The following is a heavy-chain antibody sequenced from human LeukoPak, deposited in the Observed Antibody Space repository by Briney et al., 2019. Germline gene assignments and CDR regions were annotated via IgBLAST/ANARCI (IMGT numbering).Heavy chain of an antibody. CDR2: VSGNGGST. J-gene: IGHJ5*02. Sequence: GGSLRPSCSASGFTFSRYARYWVRQAPGKGLEYVSAVSGNGGSTYYADSVKGRFTIFRDNSKNTLYLQMSSLRTEDTAVYYCVKAVYYGSGSYPLFDPWGQGTLVTVSS. D-gene: IGHD3-10*01. CDR3: VKAVYYGSGSYPLFDP. CDR1: GFTFSRYA. V-gene: IGHV3-64D*06.